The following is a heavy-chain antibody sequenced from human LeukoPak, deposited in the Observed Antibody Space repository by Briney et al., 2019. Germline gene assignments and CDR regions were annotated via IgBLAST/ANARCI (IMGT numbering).Heavy chain of an antibody. Sequence: QPGGSLRLSCAASGFTFDDYAMHWVRQAPGKGLEWVSLISGDGGSTYYADSVKGRFTISRDNSKSSLYLQMNSLRTEDTALYYCAKDRRHGYNYNYFDYWGQGTLVTVSS. J-gene: IGHJ4*02. CDR1: GFTFDDYA. CDR3: AKDRRHGYNYNYFDY. V-gene: IGHV3-43*02. CDR2: ISGDGGST. D-gene: IGHD5-24*01.